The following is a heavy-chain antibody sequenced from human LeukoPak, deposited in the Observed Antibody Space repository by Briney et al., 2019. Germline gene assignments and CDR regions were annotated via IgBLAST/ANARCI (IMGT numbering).Heavy chain of an antibody. J-gene: IGHJ2*01. CDR1: GGSISSYY. Sequence: SETLSLTCTVSGGSISSYYWSWIRQPPGKGLEWIGYIYYSGSTNYNPSLKSRVTISVDTSKNQFSLKLSSVTAADTAVYYCARELDRYWYFDLWGRGTLVTVSS. D-gene: IGHD2-2*03. CDR2: IYYSGST. CDR3: ARELDRYWYFDL. V-gene: IGHV4-59*01.